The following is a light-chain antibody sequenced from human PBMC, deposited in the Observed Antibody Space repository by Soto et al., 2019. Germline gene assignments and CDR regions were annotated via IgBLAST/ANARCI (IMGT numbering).Light chain of an antibody. CDR3: QQYGSSPWT. CDR2: GAS. J-gene: IGKJ1*01. V-gene: IGKV3-20*01. Sequence: EIVLTQSPGTLSLSPGERATLSCRASQSVGSIYLAWYQQRPGQAPRLLIYGASNRATGIPERFSGSGSGTDFTLTISRLEPEDFAVYYCQQYGSSPWTFGQGTKVDIK. CDR1: QSVGSIY.